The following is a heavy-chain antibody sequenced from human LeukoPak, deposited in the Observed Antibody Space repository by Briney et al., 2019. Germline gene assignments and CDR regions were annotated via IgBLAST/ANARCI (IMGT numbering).Heavy chain of an antibody. CDR1: GGSISSYY. J-gene: IGHJ4*02. D-gene: IGHD6-19*01. Sequence: SETLSLTCTVSGGSISSYYWSWIRQPAGKGLEWIGRIYASGSTNYNPSLKSRVTMSVDTSKNQFSLKLSSVTAADTAVYYCARLYRQYSSGWYLFDYWGQGTLVTVSS. V-gene: IGHV4-4*07. CDR2: IYASGST. CDR3: ARLYRQYSSGWYLFDY.